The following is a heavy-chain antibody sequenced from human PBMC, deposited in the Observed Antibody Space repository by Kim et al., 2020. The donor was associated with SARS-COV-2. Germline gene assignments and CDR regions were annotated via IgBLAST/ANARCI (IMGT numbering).Heavy chain of an antibody. V-gene: IGHV3-30-3*01. J-gene: IGHJ3*02. Sequence: GGSLRLSCAASGFTFSSYAMHWVRQAPGKGLEWVAVISYDGSNKYYADSVKGRFTISRDNSKNTLYLQMNSLRAEDTAVYYCAREAMRVVFDIWGQGTMVTVSS. D-gene: IGHD2-15*01. CDR1: GFTFSSYA. CDR3: AREAMRVVFDI. CDR2: ISYDGSNK.